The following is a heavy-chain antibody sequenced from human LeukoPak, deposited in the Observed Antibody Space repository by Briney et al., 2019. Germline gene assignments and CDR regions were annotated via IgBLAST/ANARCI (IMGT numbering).Heavy chain of an antibody. D-gene: IGHD3-10*01. V-gene: IGHV3-7*01. CDR2: INQDGSEK. Sequence: PGGSLRLSCAASGFTFSSYSMNWVRQAPGKGLEWVANINQDGSEKYYVDSVKGRFTISRDNAKKSLWLQMNSLRAEDTAVYYCAKQGVTSVRGILSYGMDVWGQGTSVSVSS. CDR3: AKQGVTSVRGILSYGMDV. CDR1: GFTFSSYS. J-gene: IGHJ6*02.